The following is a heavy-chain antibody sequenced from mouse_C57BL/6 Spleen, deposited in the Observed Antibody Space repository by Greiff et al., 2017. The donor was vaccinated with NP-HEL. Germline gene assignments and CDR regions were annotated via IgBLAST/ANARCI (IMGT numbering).Heavy chain of an antibody. CDR2: IDPSDSST. D-gene: IGHD1-1*02. CDR3: ARGIGGNYGY. CDR1: GYTFTSYW. J-gene: IGHJ2*01. Sequence: QVQLQQPGAELVMPGASVKLSCKASGYTFTSYWMHWVKQRPGQGLEWIGEIDPSDSSTNYNQKFKGKSTLTVDKSSSTAYMQLSSLTSEDSAVYYCARGIGGNYGYWGKGTTLTVSS. V-gene: IGHV1-69*01.